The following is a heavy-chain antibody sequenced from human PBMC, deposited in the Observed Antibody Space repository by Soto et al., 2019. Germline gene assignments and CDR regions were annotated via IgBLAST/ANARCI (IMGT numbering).Heavy chain of an antibody. D-gene: IGHD3-10*01. J-gene: IGHJ5*02. V-gene: IGHV3-15*07. Sequence: EVQLVESGGGLVKPGGSLTLSCAASGFTFTYAWMNWVRQAPGTGLEWVGRIKSKTAGGTTDYTAPVKGRFTISRDDSKNTLFLQMNSLKAEDTAVYYCATDGGAWGQGPWSPSPQ. CDR1: GFTFTYAW. CDR3: ATDGGA. CDR2: IKSKTAGGTT.